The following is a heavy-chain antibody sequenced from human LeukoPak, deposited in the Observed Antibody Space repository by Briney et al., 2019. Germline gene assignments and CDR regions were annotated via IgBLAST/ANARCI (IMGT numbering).Heavy chain of an antibody. J-gene: IGHJ4*02. CDR1: GFTFSSYS. V-gene: IGHV3-48*01. CDR3: ATVFDY. CDR2: ISGSSSTI. Sequence: GGSLRLSCAASGFTFSSYSMNWVRQAPGKGLEWVSYISGSSSTIYYADSVKGRFTISRDNAKNSLYLQMNSLRAEDTAVYYCATVFDYWGQGTLVTVSS.